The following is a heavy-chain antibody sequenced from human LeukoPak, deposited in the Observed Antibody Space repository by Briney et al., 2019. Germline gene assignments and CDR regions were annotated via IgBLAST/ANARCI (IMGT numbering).Heavy chain of an antibody. CDR1: GDSISSYY. CDR2: INHSGST. D-gene: IGHD6-13*01. Sequence: SETLSLTCTVSGDSISSYYWSWIRQPPGKGLEWIGEINHSGSTNYNPSLKSRVTISVDTSKNQFSLKLSSVTAADTAVYYCARFNYRGKRIAAARVPYGMDVWGQGTTVTVSS. J-gene: IGHJ6*02. CDR3: ARFNYRGKRIAAARVPYGMDV. V-gene: IGHV4-34*01.